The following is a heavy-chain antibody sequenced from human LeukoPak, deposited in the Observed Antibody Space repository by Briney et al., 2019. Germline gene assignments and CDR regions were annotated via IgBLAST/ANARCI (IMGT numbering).Heavy chain of an antibody. V-gene: IGHV3-23*01. J-gene: IGHJ4*02. CDR1: GFTFSSYG. D-gene: IGHD5-24*01. CDR2: ISGSGGST. Sequence: GGSLRLSCAASGFTFSSYGMSWVRQAPGKGLEWVSAISGSGGSTYYADSVKGRFTISRDNSKNTLYLQMNSLRAEDTAVYYCARDNRDGYIDYWGQGTLVTVSS. CDR3: ARDNRDGYIDY.